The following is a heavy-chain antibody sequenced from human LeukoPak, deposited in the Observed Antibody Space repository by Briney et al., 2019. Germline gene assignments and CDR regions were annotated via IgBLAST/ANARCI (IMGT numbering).Heavy chain of an antibody. V-gene: IGHV1-8*01. D-gene: IGHD5-24*01. CDR3: ARGLGDGYCDSTYYYYYYMDV. J-gene: IGHJ6*03. CDR1: GYTFTSYD. Sequence: ASVKVSCKASGYTFTSYDINWVRQAPGQGLEWMGWMNPNSGNTGYAQKFQGRVTMTRNTSISTAYMELRSLRSEDTAVYYCARGLGDGYCDSTYYYYYYMDVWGKGTTVTISS. CDR2: MNPNSGNT.